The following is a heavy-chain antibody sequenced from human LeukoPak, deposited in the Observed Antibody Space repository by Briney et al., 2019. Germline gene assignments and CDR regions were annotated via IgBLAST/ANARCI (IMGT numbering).Heavy chain of an antibody. D-gene: IGHD1-26*01. CDR3: ARVRWEGAALNT. CDR1: GDTFTGYY. J-gene: IGHJ5*02. CDR2: INPNSGGT. Sequence: ASVTVSCKASGDTFTGYYMHWVRQAPGQGLEWMGWINPNSGGTNYAQKFQGRVTMTRDTSISTAYMELSRLRSDDTAVYYCARVRWEGAALNTWGQGTLVTVSS. V-gene: IGHV1-2*02.